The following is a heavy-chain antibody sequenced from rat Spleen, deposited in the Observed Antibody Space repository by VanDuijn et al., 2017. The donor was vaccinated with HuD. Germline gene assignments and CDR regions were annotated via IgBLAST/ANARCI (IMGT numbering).Heavy chain of an antibody. Sequence: EVQLVESGGGLVQPGRSLKLSCAASGFTYSNYVMAWVRQAPTKGLDWVASIHTGGRNTYYRDSVKGRFTFSRDNAKSTLYLQMDSLRSEDTATYYCARQYNNYGYFDYWGQGVMVTVSS. V-gene: IGHV5-25*01. D-gene: IGHD1-10*01. J-gene: IGHJ2*01. CDR1: GFTYSNYV. CDR3: ARQYNNYGYFDY. CDR2: IHTGGRNT.